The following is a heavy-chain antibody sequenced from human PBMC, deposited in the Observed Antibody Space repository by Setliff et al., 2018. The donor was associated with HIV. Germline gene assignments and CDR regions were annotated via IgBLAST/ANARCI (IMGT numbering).Heavy chain of an antibody. D-gene: IGHD4-17*01. Sequence: VKVSCKASGYSFSNYAINWVRQAPGQGLEWMGWIKTDSGSPTYAQGFTGRFVFSVDTSVTTAYLQISSLKAEDIAVYYCARALYGDYGGDLNWLDPWGQGTLVTVSS. J-gene: IGHJ5*02. CDR3: ARALYGDYGGDLNWLDP. CDR1: GYSFSNYA. V-gene: IGHV7-4-1*02. CDR2: IKTDSGSP.